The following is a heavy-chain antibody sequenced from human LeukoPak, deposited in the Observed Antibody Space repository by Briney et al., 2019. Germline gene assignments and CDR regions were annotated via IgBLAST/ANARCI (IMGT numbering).Heavy chain of an antibody. V-gene: IGHV4-39*01. D-gene: IGHD1-26*01. Sequence: SETLSLTCTVSGGSISSNKYYWGWIRQPPWRGLEWIGSIYYSGSTYYNPSLKSRVTISVDTSKNQFSLKLSSVTAADTAVYYCATPYSGGYHGLDIWGQGTMVTVSS. CDR1: GGSISSNKYY. J-gene: IGHJ3*02. CDR2: IYYSGST. CDR3: ATPYSGGYHGLDI.